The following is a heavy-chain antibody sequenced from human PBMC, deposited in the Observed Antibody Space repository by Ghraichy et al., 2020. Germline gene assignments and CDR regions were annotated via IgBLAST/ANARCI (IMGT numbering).Heavy chain of an antibody. CDR1: GGTFSSYA. CDR2: IIPIFGTA. D-gene: IGHD4-17*01. J-gene: IGHJ4*02. CDR3: AREGNDYGDYEEFG. V-gene: IGHV1-69*06. Sequence: SVKVSCKASGGTFSSYAISWVRQAPGQGLEWMGGIIPIFGTANYAQKFQGRVTITADKSTSTAYMELSSLRSEDTAVYYCAREGNDYGDYEEFGWGQGTLVTVSS.